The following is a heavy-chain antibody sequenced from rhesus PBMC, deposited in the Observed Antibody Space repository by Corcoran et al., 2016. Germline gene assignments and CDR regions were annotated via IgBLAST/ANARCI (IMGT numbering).Heavy chain of an antibody. CDR1: GFSLSTRGMG. V-gene: IGHV2S1*01. CDR3: ARGSAGY. J-gene: IGHJ4*01. CDR2: IYWDVDK. Sequence: QVTLKESGPALVKPTPTLTLTCTFSGFSLSTRGMGVGWIRQPPGKALELLASIYWDVDKYYSTSLKSRLTIYKDTSKNQVVLTMTNMDPVDTATYYCARGSAGYWGQGVLVTVSS.